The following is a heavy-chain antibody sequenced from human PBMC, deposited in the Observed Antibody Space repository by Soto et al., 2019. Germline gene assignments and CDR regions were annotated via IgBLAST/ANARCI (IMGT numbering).Heavy chain of an antibody. V-gene: IGHV1-46*01. CDR1: GYTFTSYY. D-gene: IGHD4-4*01. J-gene: IGHJ4*02. CDR2: INPSGGST. Sequence: ASVKVSCKASGYTFTSYYMHWVRQAPGQGLEWMGIINPSGGSTSYAQKFQGRVTMTRDTSTSTVYMELSSLRSEDTAVYYCARHRRTTVAKFYFDNWGQGALVTVSS. CDR3: ARHRRTTVAKFYFDN.